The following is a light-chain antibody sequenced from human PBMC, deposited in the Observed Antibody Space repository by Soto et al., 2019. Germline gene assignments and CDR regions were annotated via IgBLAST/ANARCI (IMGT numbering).Light chain of an antibody. V-gene: IGKV3-11*01. J-gene: IGKJ3*01. CDR1: QNISNY. CDR2: DAS. Sequence: ILLTQSPATLSLSPGKRSTLXXRASQNISNYLIWYQQKPGQAPRXVIYDASYRASGIPGRFSGSGSGTDFTLTISSLEPEDSAVYYCQQRGSWPATFGPGTKVDIK. CDR3: QQRGSWPAT.